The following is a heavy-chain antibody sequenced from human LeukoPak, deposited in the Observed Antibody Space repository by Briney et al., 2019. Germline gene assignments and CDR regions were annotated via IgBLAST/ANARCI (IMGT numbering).Heavy chain of an antibody. J-gene: IGHJ4*02. CDR3: ARDRLPIVLMPYATWDY. CDR1: GYTFTSYG. D-gene: IGHD2-8*01. Sequence: ASVKVSCKASGYTFTSYGISWVRQAPGQGLEWMGWISAYNGNTNYAQKLQGRVTMTTDTSTSTAYMELRSLRSDDTAVYYCARDRLPIVLMPYATWDYWGQGTLVTVSS. V-gene: IGHV1-18*01. CDR2: ISAYNGNT.